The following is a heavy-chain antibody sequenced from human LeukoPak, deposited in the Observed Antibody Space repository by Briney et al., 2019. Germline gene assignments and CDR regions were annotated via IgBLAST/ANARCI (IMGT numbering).Heavy chain of an antibody. Sequence: GRSLRLSCAASGFTFSSYAMHWVRQAPGKGLEWVAVISYDGSNKYYADSVKGRFTISRDNSKNTLYLQMNSLRAEDTAVYYCARDRNYVPFYYFDYWGQGTLVTVSS. CDR3: ARDRNYVPFYYFDY. CDR1: GFTFSSYA. J-gene: IGHJ4*02. CDR2: ISYDGSNK. D-gene: IGHD1-7*01. V-gene: IGHV3-30-3*01.